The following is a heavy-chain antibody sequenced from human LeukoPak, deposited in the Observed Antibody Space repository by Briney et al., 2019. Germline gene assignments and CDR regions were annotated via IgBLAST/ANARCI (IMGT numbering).Heavy chain of an antibody. CDR1: GFTFSDYY. Sequence: PGGSLRLSCAASGFTFSDYYMSWIRQAPGKGLEWVSYISSSGSTIYYADSVKGRFTISRDNAKNSLYLQMNSLRAEDTAVYYCARGITMVRGPFSYYYYGMDVWGQGTTVTVSS. CDR2: ISSSGSTI. V-gene: IGHV3-11*01. D-gene: IGHD3-10*01. CDR3: ARGITMVRGPFSYYYYGMDV. J-gene: IGHJ6*02.